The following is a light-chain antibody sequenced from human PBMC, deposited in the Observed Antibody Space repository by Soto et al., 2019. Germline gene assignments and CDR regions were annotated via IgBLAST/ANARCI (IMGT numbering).Light chain of an antibody. CDR3: QSYDSSLSDVV. CDR1: SSNIGAGYD. J-gene: IGLJ2*01. CDR2: GNS. Sequence: QSVLTQPPSVSGAPGQRVTISCTGSSSNIGAGYDVHWYQQLPGTAPKLLIYGNSNRPSGVPDRFSGSKSGNSASRAITGLQDEDEADYSSQSYDSSLSDVVFGGGTKLTVL. V-gene: IGLV1-40*01.